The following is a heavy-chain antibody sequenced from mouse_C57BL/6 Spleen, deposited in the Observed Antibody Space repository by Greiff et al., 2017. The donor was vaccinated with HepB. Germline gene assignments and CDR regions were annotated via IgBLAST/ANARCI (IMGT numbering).Heavy chain of an antibody. Sequence: EVMLVESGGGLVQPKGSLKLSCAASGFSFNTYAMNWVRQAPGKGLEWVARIRSKSNNYATYYADSVKDRFTISRDDSESMLYLQMNNLKTEDTAMYYCVRGTGSFAYWGQGTLVTVSA. D-gene: IGHD2-2*01. V-gene: IGHV10-1*01. J-gene: IGHJ3*01. CDR3: VRGTGSFAY. CDR1: GFSFNTYA. CDR2: IRSKSNNYAT.